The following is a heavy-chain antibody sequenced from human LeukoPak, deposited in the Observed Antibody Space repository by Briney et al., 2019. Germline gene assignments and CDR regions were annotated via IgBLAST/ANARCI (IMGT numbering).Heavy chain of an antibody. CDR3: VNHRYIQDYFDL. V-gene: IGHV4-59*01. D-gene: IGHD5-18*01. CDR2: IYYSGST. J-gene: IGHJ2*01. Sequence: PSETLSLTCTVSRDSISSYYWSWIRQPPGKGLEWIGYIYYSGSTNYNPSLQSRVTISVDPSKNQFSLKLSSVTAADTAVYYCVNHRYIQDYFDLWGRGILVSVSS. CDR1: RDSISSYY.